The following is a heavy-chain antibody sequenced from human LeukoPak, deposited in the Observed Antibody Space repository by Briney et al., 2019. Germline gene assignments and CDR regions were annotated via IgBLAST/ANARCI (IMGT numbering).Heavy chain of an antibody. CDR1: AGSIRTYY. Sequence: SETLSLTCAVSAGSIRTYYWSWIRQPPGKRLEWIGYIYYTGNTNYNPSLNSRVTISVDTSKNQFSLKLSSVTAADTAVYYCARDDYYGSGMADYWGQGTLVTVSS. CDR2: IYYTGNT. CDR3: ARDDYYGSGMADY. D-gene: IGHD3-10*01. V-gene: IGHV4-59*01. J-gene: IGHJ4*02.